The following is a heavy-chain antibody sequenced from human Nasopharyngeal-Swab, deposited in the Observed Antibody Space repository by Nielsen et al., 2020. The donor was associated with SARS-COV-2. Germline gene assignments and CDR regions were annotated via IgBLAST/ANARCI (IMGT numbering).Heavy chain of an antibody. D-gene: IGHD3-22*01. CDR1: GFTFSSYR. CDR2: ISGSGGST. J-gene: IGHJ4*02. V-gene: IGHV3-23*01. CDR3: AKDGPYYYDSSGYYRGVASFDY. Sequence: GGSLRLSCAASGFTFSSYRMSWVRQAPGKGLEWVSAISGSGGSTYYADSVKGRFTISRDNSKNTLYLQMNSLRAEDTAVYYCAKDGPYYYDSSGYYRGVASFDYWGQGTLVTVSS.